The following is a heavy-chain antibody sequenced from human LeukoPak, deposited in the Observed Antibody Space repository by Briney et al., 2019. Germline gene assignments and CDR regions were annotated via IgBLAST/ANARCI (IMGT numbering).Heavy chain of an antibody. D-gene: IGHD3-10*01. Sequence: PSETLSLTCTVSGASISTYYWSWIRQPAGKGLEWIGRIYTSGSTNYNPSLKNRVTMSVDTSKNQFSLKLSSVTAADTALYYCAREIEHYYGSGSSYTPFDYWGQGTLVTVSS. CDR3: AREIEHYYGSGSSYTPFDY. V-gene: IGHV4-4*07. CDR2: IYTSGST. CDR1: GASISTYY. J-gene: IGHJ4*02.